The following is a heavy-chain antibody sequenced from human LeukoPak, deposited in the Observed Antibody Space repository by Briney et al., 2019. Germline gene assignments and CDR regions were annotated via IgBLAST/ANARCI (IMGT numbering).Heavy chain of an antibody. D-gene: IGHD3-10*01. Sequence: SETLSLTCAVYGGSFSGYYWSWIRQPPGKGLEWIGEINHSGSTNYNPSLKSRVTISVDTSKNQFSLKLSSVTAADTAVYYCARLLWDEEDWFDPWGQGTLVTVSS. CDR2: INHSGST. CDR1: GGSFSGYY. J-gene: IGHJ5*02. CDR3: ARLLWDEEDWFDP. V-gene: IGHV4-34*01.